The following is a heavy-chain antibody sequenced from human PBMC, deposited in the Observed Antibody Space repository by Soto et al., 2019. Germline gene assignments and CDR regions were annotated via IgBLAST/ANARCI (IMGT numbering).Heavy chain of an antibody. V-gene: IGHV4-4*02. CDR1: GGSISSSNW. J-gene: IGHJ6*02. CDR2: IYHSGST. CDR3: ARDLWFDIAAAGTNYYYGMDV. D-gene: IGHD6-13*01. Sequence: SETLSLTCAVSGGSISSSNWWSWVRQPPGKGLEWIGEIYHSGSTNYNPSLKSRVTISVDKSKNQFSLKLSSVTAADTAVYYCARDLWFDIAAAGTNYYYGMDVWGQGTTVTVSS.